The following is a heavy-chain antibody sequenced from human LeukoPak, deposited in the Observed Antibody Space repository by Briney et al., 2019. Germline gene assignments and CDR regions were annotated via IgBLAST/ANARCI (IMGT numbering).Heavy chain of an antibody. V-gene: IGHV4-61*02. CDR2: IYTSGST. CDR3: AGAPYGDYFDH. J-gene: IGHJ4*02. CDR1: GGSISSGSYY. D-gene: IGHD4-17*01. Sequence: SETLSLTCTVSGGSISSGSYYWSWIRQPAGKGLEWIGRIYTSGSTNYNPSLKSRVTISVDTSKNQFSLKLSSVTAADTAVYYWAGAPYGDYFDHWGQGTLVTVSS.